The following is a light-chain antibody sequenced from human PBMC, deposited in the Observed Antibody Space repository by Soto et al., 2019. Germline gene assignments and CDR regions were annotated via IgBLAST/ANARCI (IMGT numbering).Light chain of an antibody. CDR1: SSDVGGYNY. J-gene: IGLJ1*01. CDR2: EVS. Sequence: QSALTQPASVSGSPGQSITISCTGTSSDVGGYNYVSWYQQHPGKAPKLMIYEVSNRPSGVSQRLSEAKSGNTTSLTISGLQADDEADYYPSPYTRSSIDYVFGTGTKLTVL. CDR3: SPYTRSSIDYV. V-gene: IGLV2-14*01.